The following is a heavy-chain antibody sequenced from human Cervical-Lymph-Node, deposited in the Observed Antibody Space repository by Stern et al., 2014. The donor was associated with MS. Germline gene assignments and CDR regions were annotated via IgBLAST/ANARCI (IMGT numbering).Heavy chain of an antibody. CDR2: IHNSGTT. CDR3: ARGISRTTVITNWFDP. CDR1: GAPISSGNYY. Sequence: VQLVESGPGLVKPSQTLSLTCSVSGAPISSGNYYWTWIRQHPGKGLDYIGYIHNSGTTYYNPSLKSRVSVSVDTSKNQFSLRLSSVTAADTAVYYCARGISRTTVITNWFDPWGQGTLVTVSS. J-gene: IGHJ5*02. V-gene: IGHV4-31*03. D-gene: IGHD4-17*01.